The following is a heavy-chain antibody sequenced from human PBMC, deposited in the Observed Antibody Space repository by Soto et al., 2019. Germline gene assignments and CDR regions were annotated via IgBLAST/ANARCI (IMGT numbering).Heavy chain of an antibody. J-gene: IGHJ4*02. CDR3: ARSGRDGYNRDFDY. CDR2: IYHSGST. CDR1: GGSLSNYY. V-gene: IGHV4-34*01. D-gene: IGHD5-18*01. Sequence: SETLSLTCAVSGGSLSNYYWSWIRQPPGKGLEWIGEIYHSGSTNYNPSLKSRVTISVDTSKNQFSLKLTSVTAADTAVFYCARSGRDGYNRDFDYWGPGTLVTVAS.